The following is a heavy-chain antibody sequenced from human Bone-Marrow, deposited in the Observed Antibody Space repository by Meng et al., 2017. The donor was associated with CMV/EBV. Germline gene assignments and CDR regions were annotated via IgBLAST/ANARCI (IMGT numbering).Heavy chain of an antibody. CDR2: ISAYNGNT. V-gene: IGHV1-18*01. CDR3: ARDSWYDFWSGYYRYYYGMDV. J-gene: IGHJ6*02. CDR1: GYTFTSYG. D-gene: IGHD3-3*01. Sequence: ASVKVSCKASGYTFTSYGISWVRQAPGQGLEWMGWISAYNGNTNYAQKLQGRVTMTTDTSTSTAYMELRSLRSDDTAVYYCARDSWYDFWSGYYRYYYGMDVWGQGTTVTFSS.